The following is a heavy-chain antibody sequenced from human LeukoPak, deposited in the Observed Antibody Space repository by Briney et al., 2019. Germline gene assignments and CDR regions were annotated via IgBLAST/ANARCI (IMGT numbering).Heavy chain of an antibody. D-gene: IGHD6-6*01. Sequence: PGGSLRLSCAPSGFTFSSYWMSWVRQAPGKGLEWVANIKQDGSEKYYVDSVKDPFTISRDNAKNSLYLQMNSLRAEDTAVYYCVRDEGPGSSSYYYYMDVWGKGTTVTVSS. V-gene: IGHV3-7*01. CDR2: IKQDGSEK. J-gene: IGHJ6*03. CDR1: GFTFSSYW. CDR3: VRDEGPGSSSYYYYMDV.